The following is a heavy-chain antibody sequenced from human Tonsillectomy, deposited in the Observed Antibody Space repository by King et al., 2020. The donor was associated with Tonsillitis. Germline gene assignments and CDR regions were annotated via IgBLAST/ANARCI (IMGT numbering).Heavy chain of an antibody. D-gene: IGHD2-8*01. CDR2: ISSSSGMK. CDR1: GVNFGSYS. J-gene: IGHJ2*01. Sequence: VQLVQSGGGLVQPGGSLRLSCEASGVNFGSYSMNWVRQAPGKGLEWVAYISSSSGMKYYADSVQGRFTISRDNAKMSLYLQMNSLRVDDTAVYYCARGMERAAVAWYFDLWGRGTLVTVSS. V-gene: IGHV3-48*01. CDR3: ARGMERAAVAWYFDL.